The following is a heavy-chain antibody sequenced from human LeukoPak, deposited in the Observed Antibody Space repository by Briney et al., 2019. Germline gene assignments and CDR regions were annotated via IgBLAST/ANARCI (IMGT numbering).Heavy chain of an antibody. V-gene: IGHV4-34*01. J-gene: IGHJ4*02. Sequence: SETLSLTCAVYGGSFSGYYWSWIRQPPGKGLEWIGEINHSGSTNYNPSLKSRVTISVDTSKNQFSLKLSSVTAADTAVYYCARSHYYDSSGYYPFDYWGQGTLVTVSS. D-gene: IGHD3-22*01. CDR2: INHSGST. CDR1: GGSFSGYY. CDR3: ARSHYYDSSGYYPFDY.